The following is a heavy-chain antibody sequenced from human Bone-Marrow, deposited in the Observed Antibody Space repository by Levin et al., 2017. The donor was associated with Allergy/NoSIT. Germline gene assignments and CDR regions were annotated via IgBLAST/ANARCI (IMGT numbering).Heavy chain of an antibody. CDR3: AKAVTYYYDSSVDY. J-gene: IGHJ4*02. CDR1: GFTFDDYA. Sequence: SCAASGFTFDDYAMHWVRQAPGKGLEWVSGISWNSGSIGYADSVKGRFTISRDNAKNSLYLQMNSLRAEDTALYYCAKAVTYYYDSSVDYWGQGTLVTVSS. V-gene: IGHV3-9*01. D-gene: IGHD3-22*01. CDR2: ISWNSGSI.